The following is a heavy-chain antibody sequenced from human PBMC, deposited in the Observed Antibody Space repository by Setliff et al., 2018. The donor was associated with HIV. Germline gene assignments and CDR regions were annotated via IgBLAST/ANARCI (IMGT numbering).Heavy chain of an antibody. D-gene: IGHD6-6*01. V-gene: IGHV4-39*02. CDR3: AREDSSYHYFDY. CDR2: IFYSGSA. Sequence: SETLSLTCTVSGGSISNSRYYWSWIRQPPGKGREWIGSIFYSGSANYNPSLRSPVAISVDTSKNQFSLKLTSVTAADTAVYYCAREDSSYHYFDYWGQGMLVTVSS. CDR1: GGSISNSRYY. J-gene: IGHJ4*02.